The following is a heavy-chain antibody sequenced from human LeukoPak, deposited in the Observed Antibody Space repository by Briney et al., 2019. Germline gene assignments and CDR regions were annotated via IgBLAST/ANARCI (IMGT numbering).Heavy chain of an antibody. D-gene: IGHD4-17*01. CDR1: GGSISSYY. CDR3: ARGFGVTTYYYMDV. Sequence: SETLSLTCTVSGGSISSYYWSWIRQPPGKGLEWIGYIYYSGSTSYNPSLKSRVTISVDTSKNQFSLKLSSVTAADTAVYYCARGFGVTTYYYMDVWGKGTTVTVSS. V-gene: IGHV4-59*12. CDR2: IYYSGST. J-gene: IGHJ6*03.